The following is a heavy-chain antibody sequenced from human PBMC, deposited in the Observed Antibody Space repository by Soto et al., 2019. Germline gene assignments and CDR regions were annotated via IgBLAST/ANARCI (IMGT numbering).Heavy chain of an antibody. CDR2: ISAYNGNT. D-gene: IGHD6-25*01. Sequence: ASVKVSCKASGYTFPSCGISWVRQAPGQGLEWMGWISAYNGNTNYAQKIQGRVTMTTDTSTNTAYMELRSLRSDDTAVYYCARDWKSAIAAGLDYWGQGTLVTVSS. V-gene: IGHV1-18*01. CDR3: ARDWKSAIAAGLDY. CDR1: GYTFPSCG. J-gene: IGHJ4*02.